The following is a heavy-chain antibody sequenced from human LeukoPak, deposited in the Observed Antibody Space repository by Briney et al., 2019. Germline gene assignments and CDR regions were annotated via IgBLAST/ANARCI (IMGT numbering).Heavy chain of an antibody. J-gene: IGHJ4*02. D-gene: IGHD3-22*01. CDR2: IFHSGTT. V-gene: IGHV4-38-2*02. Sequence: SETLSLTCTVSGHSMSSAYSWGWLRQPPGKGLEWIGSIFHSGTTYYNPSLKSRVTISLDTSKSQFSLRLSSVTAADTAMYYCARDATLQPWLFWGQGTLVTVSS. CDR1: GHSMSSAYS. CDR3: ARDATLQPWLF.